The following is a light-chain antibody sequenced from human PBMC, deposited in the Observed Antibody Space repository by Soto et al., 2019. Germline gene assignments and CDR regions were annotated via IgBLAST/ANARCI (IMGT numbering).Light chain of an antibody. CDR3: QQSYSTPRT. CDR2: TAS. Sequence: QMAQTPSSLSASVGDRFTITFRGSQSISSYLNWYQQKPGKAPKLLIYTASSLHSGVPSRFSGSGSGTDFTLTISSLQPEDFATYYCQQSYSTPRTFGQGTKVDIK. V-gene: IGKV1-39*01. J-gene: IGKJ1*01. CDR1: QSISSY.